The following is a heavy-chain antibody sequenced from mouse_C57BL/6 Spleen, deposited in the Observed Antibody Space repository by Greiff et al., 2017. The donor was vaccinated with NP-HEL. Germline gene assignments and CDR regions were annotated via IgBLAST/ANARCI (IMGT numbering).Heavy chain of an antibody. CDR2: IYPRSGST. CDR1: GYTFTSYG. V-gene: IGHV1-81*01. Sequence: QVQLKESGAELARPGASVKLSCKASGYTFTSYGISWVKQRTGQGLEWIGEIYPRSGSTYYNEKFKGKATLTADKSSSTAYMEIRSLTSEDSAVYFCARSGSSEHLYYFDYWGQGTTLTVSS. D-gene: IGHD1-1*01. CDR3: ARSGSSEHLYYFDY. J-gene: IGHJ2*01.